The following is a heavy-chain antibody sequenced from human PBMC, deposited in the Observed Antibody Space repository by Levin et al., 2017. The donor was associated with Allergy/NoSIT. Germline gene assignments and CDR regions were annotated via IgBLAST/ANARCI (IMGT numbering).Heavy chain of an antibody. Sequence: GGSLRLSCAASGFTFSSYGMHWVRQAPGKGLEWVAVISSDGRKKFYADSVKGRFTISRDNSKNTLDLQMNSLRAEDTAVYYCAKDVYGSGWYPRGNDACEMWGQGTKVSVSS. CDR2: ISSDGRKK. CDR1: GFTFSSYG. J-gene: IGHJ3*02. V-gene: IGHV3-30*18. D-gene: IGHD6-19*01. CDR3: AKDVYGSGWYPRGNDACEM.